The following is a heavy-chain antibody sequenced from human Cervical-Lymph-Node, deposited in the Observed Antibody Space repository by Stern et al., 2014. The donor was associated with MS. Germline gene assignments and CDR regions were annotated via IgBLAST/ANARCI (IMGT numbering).Heavy chain of an antibody. V-gene: IGHV3-33*01. CDR3: ARVGDGSSWLSDY. Sequence: SGFTFSSYGMHWVRQAPGKGLEWVAVIWYDGSNKYYADSVKGRFTISRDNSKNTLYLQMNSLRAEDTAVYYCARVGDGSSWLSDYWGQGTLVTVSS. CDR2: IWYDGSNK. D-gene: IGHD6-13*01. CDR1: GFTFSSYG. J-gene: IGHJ4*02.